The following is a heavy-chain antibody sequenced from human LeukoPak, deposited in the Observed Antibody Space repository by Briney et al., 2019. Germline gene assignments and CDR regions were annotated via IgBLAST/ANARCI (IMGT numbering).Heavy chain of an antibody. Sequence: ASVKVSCKSSGYIFTGYFMHWVRQAPGQGLEWMGWINPNSGGTNYAQKFQGRVTMTRDTSISTAYMELSRLRSDDTAVYYCARLGYCTNGICFPIDYWGQGTLVTVSS. D-gene: IGHD2-8*01. CDR1: GYIFTGYF. J-gene: IGHJ4*02. CDR3: ARLGYCTNGICFPIDY. CDR2: INPNSGGT. V-gene: IGHV1-2*02.